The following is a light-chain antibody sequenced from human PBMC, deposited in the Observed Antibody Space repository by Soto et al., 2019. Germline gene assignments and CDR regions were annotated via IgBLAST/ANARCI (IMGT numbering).Light chain of an antibody. CDR1: GGSIATNF. Sequence: NFMLTQPHSVSESPGKTVTISCTRSGGSIATNFVQWYQQRPGSAPTTVIYEDNQRSSGVPDRFSGSLDASSNSASLTISGLRTEGEADYYCQSYDNSNVVFGGGTKLTVL. CDR3: QSYDNSNVV. CDR2: EDN. J-gene: IGLJ2*01. V-gene: IGLV6-57*03.